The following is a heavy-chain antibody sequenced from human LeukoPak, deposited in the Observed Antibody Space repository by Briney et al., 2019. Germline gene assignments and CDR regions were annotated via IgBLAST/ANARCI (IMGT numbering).Heavy chain of an antibody. J-gene: IGHJ4*02. V-gene: IGHV3-30*18. CDR2: ISYDGSNK. D-gene: IGHD4-17*01. Sequence: GGSLRLSCAASGFTFSSYGMHWVRQAPGKGLEWVAVISYDGSNKYYADSVKGRFTISRDNSKNTLYLQMNSLRAEDTAVYYCAKDEDGHYFDYWGQGTLVTVSS. CDR1: GFTFSSYG. CDR3: AKDEDGHYFDY.